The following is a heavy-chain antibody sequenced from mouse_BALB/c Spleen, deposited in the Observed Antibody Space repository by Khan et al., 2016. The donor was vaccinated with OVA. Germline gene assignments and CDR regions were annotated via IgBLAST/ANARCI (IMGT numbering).Heavy chain of an antibody. Sequence: SGPGLVKPSQSLSLTCTVTGYSITSDYAWNWIRQFPGNKLEWMGYISYSGSTNYNPALKSRISITRDTSKNQFFLQLNSVTTEDTATLYRARDCSRYNYAMEYRGQGTSVTVSS. CDR1: GYSITSDYA. CDR3: ARDCSRYNYAMEY. J-gene: IGHJ4*01. V-gene: IGHV3-2*02. CDR2: ISYSGST. D-gene: IGHD1-1*01.